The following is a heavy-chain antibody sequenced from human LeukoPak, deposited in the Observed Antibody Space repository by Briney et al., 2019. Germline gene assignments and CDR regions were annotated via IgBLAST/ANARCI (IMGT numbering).Heavy chain of an antibody. Sequence: ASVKVSCKASGYTFTSYDINWVRQATGQGLEWMGWMNPNSGNTGYAQKFQGRVTITRNTSISTAYMELSSLRSEDTAVYYCARVIQFLEWLFLDIWGQGTMVTVSS. CDR1: GYTFTSYD. D-gene: IGHD3-3*01. CDR3: ARVIQFLEWLFLDI. CDR2: MNPNSGNT. J-gene: IGHJ3*02. V-gene: IGHV1-8*03.